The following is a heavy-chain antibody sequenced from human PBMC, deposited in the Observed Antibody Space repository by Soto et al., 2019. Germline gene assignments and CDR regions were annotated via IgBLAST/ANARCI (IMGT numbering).Heavy chain of an antibody. J-gene: IGHJ6*02. CDR3: ARDLRGATTSYYYGMDV. CDR1: GGTFSSYA. CDR2: IIPIFGTA. D-gene: IGHD1-26*01. V-gene: IGHV1-69*13. Sequence: SVKVSCKASGGTFSSYAISCVRQAPGQGFEWMGGIIPIFGTANYAQKFQGRVTITADESTSTAYMELSSLRSEDTAVYYCARDLRGATTSYYYGMDVWGQGTTVTVSS.